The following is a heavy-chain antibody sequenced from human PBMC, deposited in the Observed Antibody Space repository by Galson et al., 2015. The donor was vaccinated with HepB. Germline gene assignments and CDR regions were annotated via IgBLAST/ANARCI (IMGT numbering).Heavy chain of an antibody. V-gene: IGHV3-30-3*01. Sequence: SLRLSCAASGFTFSSYAMHWVRQAPGKGLEWVAVISYDGSNKYYADSVKGRFTISRDNSKNTLYLQMNSLRAEDTAVYYCARSTGGGYVASAFDIWGQGTMVTVSS. D-gene: IGHD5-12*01. J-gene: IGHJ3*02. CDR1: GFTFSSYA. CDR3: ARSTGGGYVASAFDI. CDR2: ISYDGSNK.